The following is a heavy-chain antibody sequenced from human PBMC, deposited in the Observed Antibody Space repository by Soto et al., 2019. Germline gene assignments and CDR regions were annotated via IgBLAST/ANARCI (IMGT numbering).Heavy chain of an antibody. CDR3: ARSSY. J-gene: IGHJ4*02. Sequence: PGGSLRLSCAVSGFTFSNDWMSWVRQAPGKGPEWVASIKRDGSEKYYVDSVKDRFSISRDNAKNSLYLQMNSLRAEDTALYYCARSSYWGQGTLVTVSS. CDR2: IKRDGSEK. CDR1: GFTFSNDW. V-gene: IGHV3-7*01.